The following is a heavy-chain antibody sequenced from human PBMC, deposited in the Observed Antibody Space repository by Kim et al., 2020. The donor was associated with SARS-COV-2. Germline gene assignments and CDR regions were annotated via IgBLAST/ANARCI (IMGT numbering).Heavy chain of an antibody. D-gene: IGHD2-21*02. CDR1: GFTFSSNY. J-gene: IGHJ3*02. Sequence: GGSLRLSCAASGFTFSSNYMSWVRQAPGKGLEWVSSLCSSGSSYYAASVQRGCSITSNNTTSKLLLLVINLIAADTAANYFSTGEWGYLSSSDCYGYDI. CDR2: LCSSGSS. CDR3: STGEWGYLSSSDCYGYDI. V-gene: IGHV3-53*03.